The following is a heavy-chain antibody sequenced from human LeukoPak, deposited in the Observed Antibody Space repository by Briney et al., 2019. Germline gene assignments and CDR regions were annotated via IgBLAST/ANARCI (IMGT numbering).Heavy chain of an antibody. V-gene: IGHV3-23*01. D-gene: IGHD3-22*01. J-gene: IGHJ3*02. CDR2: ISGSGGNT. CDR1: GFTFSSYG. CDR3: GKGELWDSSGYDAFDI. Sequence: PGGSLRLSCAASGFTFSSYGMHWVRQAPGKGLEWVSDISGSGGNTYYADSVKGRFTISRDSSKNTLYLQMNSLRAEDTAVYYCGKGELWDSSGYDAFDIWGQGTMVTVSS.